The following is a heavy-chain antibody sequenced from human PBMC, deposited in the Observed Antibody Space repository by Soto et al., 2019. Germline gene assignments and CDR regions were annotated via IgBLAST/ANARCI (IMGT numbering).Heavy chain of an antibody. Sequence: SETLSLTCTVSGGSISGRCWSWVRQSPGKGLEWIGYFCYTGSTNYNPSLKSRVTISVDRSRTQCSLKLTSVTAADTAVYYCAKEAFGMIVVVTTEFDYWGQGTLVTVSS. CDR3: AKEAFGMIVVVTTEFDY. V-gene: IGHV4-59*01. CDR2: FCYTGST. CDR1: GGSISGRC. J-gene: IGHJ4*02. D-gene: IGHD3-22*01.